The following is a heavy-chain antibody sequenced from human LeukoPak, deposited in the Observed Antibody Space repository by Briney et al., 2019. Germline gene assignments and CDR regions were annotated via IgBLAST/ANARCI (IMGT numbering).Heavy chain of an antibody. CDR1: GFTFSSYS. Sequence: PGGSLRLSCAASGFTFSSYSMNWVRQAPGKGLEWVSSISSSSSYIYYADSVKGRFTISRDNAKNSLYLQMNSLRAEDTAVYYCARAHRSGITSYMDVWGKGTTVTISS. V-gene: IGHV3-21*01. D-gene: IGHD3-10*01. J-gene: IGHJ6*03. CDR3: ARAHRSGITSYMDV. CDR2: ISSSSSYI.